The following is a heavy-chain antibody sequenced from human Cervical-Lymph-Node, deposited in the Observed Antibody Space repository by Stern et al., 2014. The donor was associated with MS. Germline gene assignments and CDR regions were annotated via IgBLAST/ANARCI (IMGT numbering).Heavy chain of an antibody. CDR3: MRCDY. CDR1: GESIKSGGYY. CDR2: ISHSGVT. J-gene: IGHJ4*02. Sequence: QLQLQESGPGLVKPSETRSLSCTGSGESIKSGGYYWSWVSQSPGLGLVWFGFISHSGVTFYNESLKSLLTISQVSSTTQFSLMLTSVTAADTAVYFCMRCDYWGRGILVTVSS. V-gene: IGHV4-31*01.